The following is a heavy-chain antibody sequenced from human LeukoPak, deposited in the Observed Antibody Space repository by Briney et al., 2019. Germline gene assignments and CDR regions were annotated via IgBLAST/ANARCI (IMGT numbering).Heavy chain of an antibody. D-gene: IGHD6-19*01. Sequence: GGSLRLSCAASGFTFSSYAMSWVRQAPGKGLEWVSGISGSGTSAYYADSVKGRFTISRDNSKNTLYLQMNSLRAEDTALYYCARELRIAVAGTKDYWGQGTLVAVSS. J-gene: IGHJ4*02. CDR3: ARELRIAVAGTKDY. CDR1: GFTFSSYA. CDR2: ISGSGTSA. V-gene: IGHV3-23*01.